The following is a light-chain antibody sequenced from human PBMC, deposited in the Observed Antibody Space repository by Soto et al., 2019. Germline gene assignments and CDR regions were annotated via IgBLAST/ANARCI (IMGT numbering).Light chain of an antibody. J-gene: IGLJ3*02. V-gene: IGLV2-14*01. Sequence: QSALTQPASVSGSPGQSITISCTGTSSDVGTYKYVSWYQQYPGKAPKLMIYEVSNRPSGVSNRFSGSKFGNTASLTISGPQAEDEADYYCTSYTSSSTLVVFGGGTKLTVL. CDR2: EVS. CDR1: SSDVGTYKY. CDR3: TSYTSSSTLVV.